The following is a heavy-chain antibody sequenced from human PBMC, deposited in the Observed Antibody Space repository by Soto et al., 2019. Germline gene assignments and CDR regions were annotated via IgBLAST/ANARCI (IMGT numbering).Heavy chain of an antibody. Sequence: GESLKISCAVSGVTFNTDWMHWVRQAPGKGLVWVSRINVDGSSTNYADSVKGRFTISRDNAKNTLYLQMGSLRIEDTAVYYCATSESLDDYYAMDVWGQGTTVTVSS. V-gene: IGHV3-74*01. J-gene: IGHJ6*02. CDR2: INVDGSST. CDR1: GVTFNTDW. D-gene: IGHD3-3*01. CDR3: ATSESLDDYYAMDV.